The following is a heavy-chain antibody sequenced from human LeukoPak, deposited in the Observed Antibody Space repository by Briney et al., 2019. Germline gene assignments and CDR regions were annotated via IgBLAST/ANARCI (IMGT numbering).Heavy chain of an antibody. CDR3: TMFTSGWD. V-gene: IGHV3-74*01. D-gene: IGHD6-19*01. CDR2: VSGDGTTT. CDR1: GLTISRYW. J-gene: IGHJ4*02. Sequence: PGGSLTHSCAASGLTISRYWMHWVRQAPGEGLVWVSRVSGDGTTTNYADSVKGRFTISRDNAKNTMSLQMTSLRAEDTAVYYCTMFTSGWDWGQGTLVTVSS.